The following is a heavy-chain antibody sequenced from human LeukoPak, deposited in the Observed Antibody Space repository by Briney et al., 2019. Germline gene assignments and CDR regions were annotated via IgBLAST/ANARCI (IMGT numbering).Heavy chain of an antibody. CDR1: GFTFSSYA. Sequence: PGWSLRLSCAASGFTFSSYAMHWVRQAPGKGLEWGSVISYDGINKYYADSVKGRFTISRDNSKNTLYLQMNSLRAEDTAVYYCASGVCSSTSCLIEYWGQGTLVTVSS. V-gene: IGHV3-30*04. CDR3: ASGVCSSTSCLIEY. D-gene: IGHD2-2*01. CDR2: ISYDGINK. J-gene: IGHJ4*02.